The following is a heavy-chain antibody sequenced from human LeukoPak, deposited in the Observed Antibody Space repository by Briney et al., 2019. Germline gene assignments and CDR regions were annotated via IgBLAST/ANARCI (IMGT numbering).Heavy chain of an antibody. Sequence: GASVKVSCKTSGYTFTNYCIHWVRQAPGQGLEWMGRIDPNTGGTKSAKNFQGRVTMTRDTSISTAYMALSGLRSDDTAVYYCASLYDIVGTTVDYWGQGTLVTVSS. D-gene: IGHD1-26*01. CDR1: GYTFTNYC. J-gene: IGHJ4*02. V-gene: IGHV1-2*06. CDR2: IDPNTGGT. CDR3: ASLYDIVGTTVDY.